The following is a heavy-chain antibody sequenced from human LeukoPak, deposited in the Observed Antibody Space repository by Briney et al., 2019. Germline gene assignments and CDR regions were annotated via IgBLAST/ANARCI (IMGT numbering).Heavy chain of an antibody. J-gene: IGHJ4*02. Sequence: GASVKVSCKASGGTFSSYTISWVRQAPGQGLEWMGRIIPILGIANYAQKFQGRVTITADKSTSTAYMELSSLRSEDTAVYYCAKEYLAAAGTFDYWGQGTLVTVSS. CDR2: IIPILGIA. D-gene: IGHD6-13*01. CDR3: AKEYLAAAGTFDY. CDR1: GGTFSSYT. V-gene: IGHV1-69*04.